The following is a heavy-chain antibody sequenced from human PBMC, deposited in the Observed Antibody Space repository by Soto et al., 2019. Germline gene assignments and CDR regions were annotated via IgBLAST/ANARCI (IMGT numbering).Heavy chain of an antibody. CDR1: GGSISSSSYY. CDR3: ARDFSAVAGTCYGMDV. V-gene: IGHV4-39*02. Sequence: SETLSLTCTFSGGSISSSSYYWGWIRQPPGKGLEWIGSIYYSGSTYYNPSLKSRVTISVDTSKNQFSLKLSSVTAADTAVYYCARDFSAVAGTCYGMDVWGQGTTVTVSS. CDR2: IYYSGST. J-gene: IGHJ6*02. D-gene: IGHD6-19*01.